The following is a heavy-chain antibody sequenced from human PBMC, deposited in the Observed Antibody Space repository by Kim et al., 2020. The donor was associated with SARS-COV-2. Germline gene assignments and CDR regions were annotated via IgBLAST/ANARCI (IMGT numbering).Heavy chain of an antibody. D-gene: IGHD2-2*01. Sequence: AQKFQGRVTITADKSTSTAYMELSSLRSEDTAVYYCARDSPSCTSTSCLDVWGQGTTVTVSS. V-gene: IGHV1-69*04. CDR3: ARDSPSCTSTSCLDV. J-gene: IGHJ6*02.